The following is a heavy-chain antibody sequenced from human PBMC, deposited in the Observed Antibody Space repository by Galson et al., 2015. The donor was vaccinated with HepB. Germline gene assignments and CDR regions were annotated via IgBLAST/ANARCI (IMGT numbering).Heavy chain of an antibody. CDR2: ISSSSSYI. CDR1: GFTFSSYS. CDR3: ASDIVVVPAATSWWHDAFDI. D-gene: IGHD2-2*01. V-gene: IGHV3-21*01. J-gene: IGHJ3*02. Sequence: SLRLSCAASGFTFSSYSMNWVRQAPGKGLEWVSSISSSSSYIYYADSVKGRFTISRDNAKNSLYLQMNSLRAEDTAVYYCASDIVVVPAATSWWHDAFDIWGQGTMVTVSS.